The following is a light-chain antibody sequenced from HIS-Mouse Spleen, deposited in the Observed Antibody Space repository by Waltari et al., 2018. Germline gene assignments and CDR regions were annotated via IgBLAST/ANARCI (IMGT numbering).Light chain of an antibody. CDR1: SSDVGGYNS. CDR2: EVS. V-gene: IGLV2-14*01. CDR3: SSYTSSSTPYV. J-gene: IGLJ1*01. Sequence: QSALTQPASVSGSPGQSLPISCTGTSSDVGGYNSVSWYQQPPGKAPKLMIYEVSNRPSGVSNRFSGSKSGNTASLTISGLQAEDEADYYCSSYTSSSTPYVFGTGTKVTVL.